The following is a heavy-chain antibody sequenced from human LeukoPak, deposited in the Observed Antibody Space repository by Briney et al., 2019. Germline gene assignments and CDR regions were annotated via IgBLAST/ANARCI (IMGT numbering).Heavy chain of an antibody. J-gene: IGHJ4*02. D-gene: IGHD3-22*01. CDR1: GYTFTSYG. V-gene: IGHV1-18*01. Sequence: GASVKVSCKASGYTFTSYGISWVRQAPGQGLEWMGWISAYNGNTNYVQKLQGRVTMTTDTSTSTAYMELRSLRSDDTAVYYCARVRFLYYYDSALLGYWGQGTLVTVSS. CDR3: ARVRFLYYYDSALLGY. CDR2: ISAYNGNT.